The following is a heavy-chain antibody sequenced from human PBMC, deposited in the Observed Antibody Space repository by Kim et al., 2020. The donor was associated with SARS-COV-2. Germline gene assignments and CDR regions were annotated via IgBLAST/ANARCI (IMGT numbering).Heavy chain of an antibody. D-gene: IGHD3-3*02. Sequence: GSVKGRFTISRENAKNSLYLQMNSLRAGDTAVYYCASSGRIRDGDWYFDLWGRGTLVTVSS. J-gene: IGHJ2*01. CDR3: ASSGRIRDGDWYFDL. V-gene: IGHV3-13*01.